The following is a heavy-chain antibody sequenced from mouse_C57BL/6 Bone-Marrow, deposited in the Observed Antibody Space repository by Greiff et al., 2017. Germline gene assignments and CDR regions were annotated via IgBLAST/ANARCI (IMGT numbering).Heavy chain of an antibody. CDR2: IYPRSGNT. V-gene: IGHV1-81*01. J-gene: IGHJ2*01. CDR1: GYTFTSSG. CDR3: ARWGEKYYFDY. Sequence: VQLQQSGAELARPGASVKLSCKASGYTFTSSGISWVKQRTGQGLEWIGEIYPRSGNTYYNEKFKGKATLTADKSSSTAYMELRSLTSEDSAVYFCARWGEKYYFDYWGQGTTLTVSS.